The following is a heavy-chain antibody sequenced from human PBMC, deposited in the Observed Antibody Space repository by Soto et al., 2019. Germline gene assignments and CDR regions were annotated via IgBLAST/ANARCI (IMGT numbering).Heavy chain of an antibody. V-gene: IGHV1-69*01. D-gene: IGHD3-22*01. Sequence: QVQLVQSGAEVKKPGSSVKVSCKASGGTVSSYAISWVRQAPGQGLEWMGGIIPIFGTANYAQKFQGRVTITADESTSKAYMELSSLRSEDTAVYYCARDSYYYDSSGYPNWFDPWGQGTLVTVSS. CDR3: ARDSYYYDSSGYPNWFDP. CDR2: IIPIFGTA. J-gene: IGHJ5*02. CDR1: GGTVSSYA.